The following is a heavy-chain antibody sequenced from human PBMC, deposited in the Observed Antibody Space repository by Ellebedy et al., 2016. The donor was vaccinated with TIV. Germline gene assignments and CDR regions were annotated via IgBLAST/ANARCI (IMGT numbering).Heavy chain of an antibody. CDR3: ARVLRATSGMDV. V-gene: IGHV1-2*02. Sequence: ASVKVSCKASGGIFSAYSISWVRQAPGRGLEWMGWVNPDSGSTNFAQKFQGRVTMTRDTSVNTAYMELSRLQSDDTAVYYCARVLRATSGMDVWGQGTTVIVS. J-gene: IGHJ6*02. D-gene: IGHD4/OR15-4a*01. CDR2: VNPDSGST. CDR1: GGIFSAYS.